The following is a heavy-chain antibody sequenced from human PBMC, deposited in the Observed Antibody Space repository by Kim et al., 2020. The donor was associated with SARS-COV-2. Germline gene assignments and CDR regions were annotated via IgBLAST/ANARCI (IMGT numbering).Heavy chain of an antibody. D-gene: IGHD5-12*01. V-gene: IGHV1-2*02. CDR2: INPNSGGT. CDR3: ARASLPIVATEGLDY. Sequence: ASVKVSCKASGYTFTGYYMHWVRQAPGQGLEWMGWINPNSGGTNYAQKFQGRVTMTRDTSISTAYMELSRLRSDDTAVYYCARASLPIVATEGLDYWGQGTLVTVSS. J-gene: IGHJ4*02. CDR1: GYTFTGYY.